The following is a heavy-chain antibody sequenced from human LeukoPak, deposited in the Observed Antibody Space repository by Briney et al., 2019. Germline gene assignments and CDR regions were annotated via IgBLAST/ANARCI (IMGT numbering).Heavy chain of an antibody. J-gene: IGHJ3*01. V-gene: IGHV6-1*01. D-gene: IGHD6-19*01. CDR2: IYDGCAKCLI. CDR3: ARWLGWDDF. CDR1: GYSVSSNSAT. Sequence: SPTLSVTCAIFGYSVSSNSATWNWIRQSPSRGLEWLGRIYDGCAKCLIDYAVSLESRLTIRAETSRNQFSLLLTSVNPEATAVYYCARWLGWDDFWGQATKVTVS.